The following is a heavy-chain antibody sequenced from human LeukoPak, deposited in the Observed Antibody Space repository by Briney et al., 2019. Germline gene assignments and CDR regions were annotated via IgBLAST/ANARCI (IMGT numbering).Heavy chain of an antibody. D-gene: IGHD3-22*01. Sequence: GGSLRLSCAASGFTFSNSAMHWVRQASGKGLEWVGRIRTKANTYATAYAASVKGRFTISRDDSKNTAYLQMSSLKTDDTAVYYCTRKNNYDSSEYWFEFVHWGQGTLVTVSS. J-gene: IGHJ4*02. CDR3: TRKNNYDSSEYWFEFVH. CDR2: IRTKANTYAT. V-gene: IGHV3-73*01. CDR1: GFTFSNSA.